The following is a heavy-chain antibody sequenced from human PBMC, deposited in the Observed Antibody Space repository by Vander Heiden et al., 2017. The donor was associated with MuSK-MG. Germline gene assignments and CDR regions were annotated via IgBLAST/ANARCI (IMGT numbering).Heavy chain of an antibody. Sequence: QVQLVQSGAEVKKPGASVKVPCQASGSTFTSYDSNWVRQATGQGLEWMGWMNHNRGNTGYAQKFQGRVTMTRNTSISTAYMELSSLRSEDTAVYYCARDYGMDVWGQGTTVTVSS. V-gene: IGHV1-8*01. CDR2: MNHNRGNT. J-gene: IGHJ6*02. CDR3: ARDYGMDV. CDR1: GSTFTSYD.